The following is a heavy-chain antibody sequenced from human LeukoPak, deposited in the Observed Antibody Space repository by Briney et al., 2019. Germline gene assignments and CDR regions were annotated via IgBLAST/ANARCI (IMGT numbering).Heavy chain of an antibody. CDR3: AKDRVVVAATPRTRFDP. CDR2: ISGSGGST. J-gene: IGHJ5*02. CDR1: GFTFSSYA. Sequence: PGGSLRLSCAASGFTFSSYAMSWVRQAPGKGLEWVSAISGSGGSTYYADSVKGRFTISRDNSKNTLYLQMNSLRAEGTAVYYCAKDRVVVAATPRTRFDPWGQGTLVTVSS. V-gene: IGHV3-23*01. D-gene: IGHD2-15*01.